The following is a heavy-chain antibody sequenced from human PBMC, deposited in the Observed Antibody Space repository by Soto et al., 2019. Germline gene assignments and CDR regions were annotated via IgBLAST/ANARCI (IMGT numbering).Heavy chain of an antibody. CDR2: INHSGST. V-gene: IGHV4-34*01. J-gene: IGHJ6*02. Sequence: SETLSLTCAVYGGSFSGYYWSWIRQPPGKGLEWIGEINHSGSTNYNPSLKSRVTISVDTSKNQFSLKLSSVTAADTAVYYCARANSYGYYYYYGMDVWGQGTTVTVSS. CDR3: ARANSYGYYYYYGMDV. D-gene: IGHD5-18*01. CDR1: GGSFSGYY.